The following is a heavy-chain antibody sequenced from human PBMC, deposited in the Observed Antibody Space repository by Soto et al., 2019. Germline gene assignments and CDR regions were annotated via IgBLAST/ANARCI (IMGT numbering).Heavy chain of an antibody. V-gene: IGHV3-64*01. J-gene: IGHJ6*03. CDR3: ARGETGTLYYYYYMDV. CDR1: GVTFSSYA. D-gene: IGHD1-1*01. Sequence: GWSLRLSCAASGVTFSSYAMHWVRQAPGKGLEYVSAISSNGGSTYYANSVKSRFTISRDNSKNTLYLQMGSLRAEDMAVYYCARGETGTLYYYYYMDVWGKGTTVTVSS. CDR2: ISSNGGST.